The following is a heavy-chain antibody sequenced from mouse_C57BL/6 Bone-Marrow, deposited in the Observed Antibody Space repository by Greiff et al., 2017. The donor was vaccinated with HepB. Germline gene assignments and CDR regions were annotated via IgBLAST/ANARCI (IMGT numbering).Heavy chain of an antibody. CDR3: ARSNYYDSSSVSVDY. V-gene: IGHV14-3*01. CDR2: IDPANGNT. CDR1: GFNIKNTY. D-gene: IGHD1-1*01. J-gene: IGHJ2*01. Sequence: EVQGVESVAELVRPGASVKLSCTASGFNIKNTYMHWVKQRPEQGLEWIGRIDPANGNTKYAPKFQGKATITADTSSNTAYMQLSSLTTEDSAIYYCARSNYYDSSSVSVDYWGQGTTLTVSS.